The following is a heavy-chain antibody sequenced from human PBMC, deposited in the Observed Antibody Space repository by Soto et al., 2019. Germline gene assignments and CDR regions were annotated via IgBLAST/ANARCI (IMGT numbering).Heavy chain of an antibody. V-gene: IGHV3-33*01. CDR1: GVTFNTYS. Sequence: QVQLEESGGGVVQPGRSLRLSCEASGVTFNTYSMHWVRQPPGKGLEWLAAIWYDGTQKYYADSVKGRFIISRDNSKKTLYLEMNSLRAADTAVYYCARAGGTTVTGLWHFDSWGQGTLVTVSS. CDR3: ARAGGTTVTGLWHFDS. CDR2: IWYDGTQK. D-gene: IGHD4-17*01. J-gene: IGHJ4*02.